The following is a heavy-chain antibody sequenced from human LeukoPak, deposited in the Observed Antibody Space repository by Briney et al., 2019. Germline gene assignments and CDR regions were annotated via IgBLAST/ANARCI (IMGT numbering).Heavy chain of an antibody. Sequence: SQTLSLTCTVSGGSISSGDYYWSWIRQPPGKGLEWIVYIYYSGSTYYNPSLKSRVTISVDTSKNQFSLKLSSVTAADTAVYYCARGRVISYYYDSSGYYFDYWGQGTLVTVSS. J-gene: IGHJ4*02. CDR1: GGSISSGDYY. D-gene: IGHD3-22*01. CDR2: IYYSGST. V-gene: IGHV4-30-4*01. CDR3: ARGRVISYYYDSSGYYFDY.